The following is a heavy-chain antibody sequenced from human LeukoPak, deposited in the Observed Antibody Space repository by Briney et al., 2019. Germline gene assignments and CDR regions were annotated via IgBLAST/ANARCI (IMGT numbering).Heavy chain of an antibody. J-gene: IGHJ4*02. V-gene: IGHV4-28*01. Sequence: SETLSLTCAVSDYSISSSDWWGWIRQPPGKGLEWIGCVYYNGGTYYNPSLKSRVTISVDTSKNQFSLKLSSVTAADTAVYYCARRIVGVMECFDYWGQGTLVTVSS. CDR2: VYYNGGT. D-gene: IGHD1-26*01. CDR3: ARRIVGVMECFDY. CDR1: DYSISSSDW.